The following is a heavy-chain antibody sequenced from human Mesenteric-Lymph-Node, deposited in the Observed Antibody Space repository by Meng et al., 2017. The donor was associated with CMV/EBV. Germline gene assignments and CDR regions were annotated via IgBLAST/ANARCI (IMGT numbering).Heavy chain of an antibody. D-gene: IGHD2-2*01. Sequence: GESLKISCAASGFTISSYSMNWVRQAPGKGLEWVSSISSSGNNIYYADSLKGRFTISRDNAKNSLYLQMNSLRAEDTAVYYCAREGKVPAGPGAFDIWGQGTMVTVSS. CDR1: GFTISSYS. CDR2: ISSSGNNI. CDR3: AREGKVPAGPGAFDI. J-gene: IGHJ3*02. V-gene: IGHV3-21*01.